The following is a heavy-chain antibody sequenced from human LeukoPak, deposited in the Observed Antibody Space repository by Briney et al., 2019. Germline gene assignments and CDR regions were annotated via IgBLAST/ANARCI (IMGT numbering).Heavy chain of an antibody. V-gene: IGHV3-53*01. J-gene: IGHJ4*02. D-gene: IGHD1-26*01. Sequence: GGSLRLSRAASGFTVSSNYMSWVRQAPGKGLEWVSVIYSGGSTYYADSVKGRFTISRDNSRNTMYLQMNSLRVEDTAVYYCVKDYQVGNSPAFGDYWGQGTLVTISS. CDR2: IYSGGST. CDR1: GFTVSSNY. CDR3: VKDYQVGNSPAFGDY.